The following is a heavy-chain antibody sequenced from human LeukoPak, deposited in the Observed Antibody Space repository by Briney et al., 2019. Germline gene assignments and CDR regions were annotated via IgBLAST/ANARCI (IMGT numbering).Heavy chain of an antibody. D-gene: IGHD4-17*01. V-gene: IGHV3-23*01. Sequence: GGSLRLSCAASGFIFSSYSINWVRQAPGKGLEWVSAISGNGGGGTYYADSVKGRFTISRDNSKNTLFLQMNSLRAEDTAVYYCAKGSVYGDFDYWGEGTLVLVSS. J-gene: IGHJ4*02. CDR1: GFIFSSYS. CDR2: ISGNGGGGT. CDR3: AKGSVYGDFDY.